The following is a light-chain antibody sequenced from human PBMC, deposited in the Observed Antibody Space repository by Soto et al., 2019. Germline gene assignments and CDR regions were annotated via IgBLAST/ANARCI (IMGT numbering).Light chain of an antibody. V-gene: IGLV2-14*01. CDR2: EVS. CDR1: SSDVGGYNY. J-gene: IGLJ1*01. CDR3: SSYRTGGPVV. Sequence: QSALTQPASVSGSPGQSIAISCTGTSSDVGGYNYVSWYQQLPGKAPKLLISEVSNRPSGVSHRFSGSKSGNMASLTISGLQAEDEADYYCSSYRTGGPVVFGTGTKVTVL.